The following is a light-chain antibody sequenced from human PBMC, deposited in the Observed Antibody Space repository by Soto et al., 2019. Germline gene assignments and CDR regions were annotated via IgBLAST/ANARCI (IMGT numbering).Light chain of an antibody. Sequence: EIVLTQSPGTLSLSPGEIATLSRRASQSVSSSYLAWYQQKPGQAPRLLIYGASSRATGIPDRFSGSGSGTDFTLTISSLEPEDFAVYYCQQRNYWQVNFGQGTRLEIK. J-gene: IGKJ5*01. CDR3: QQRNYWQVN. V-gene: IGKV3D-20*02. CDR1: QSVSSSY. CDR2: GAS.